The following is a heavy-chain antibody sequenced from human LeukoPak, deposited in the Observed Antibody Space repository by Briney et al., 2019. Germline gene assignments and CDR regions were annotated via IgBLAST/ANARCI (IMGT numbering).Heavy chain of an antibody. V-gene: IGHV3-21*01. CDR2: ISSSSSYI. Sequence: GGSLRLSCAASGFTFSSYSKNWVRQAPGKGLEWVSSISSSSSYIYYADSVKGRFTISRDNAKNSLYLQMNSLRAEDTAVYYCARDRSEATIWTYYFAYWGQGTLVTVSS. CDR1: GFTFSSYS. D-gene: IGHD5-12*01. J-gene: IGHJ4*02. CDR3: ARDRSEATIWTYYFAY.